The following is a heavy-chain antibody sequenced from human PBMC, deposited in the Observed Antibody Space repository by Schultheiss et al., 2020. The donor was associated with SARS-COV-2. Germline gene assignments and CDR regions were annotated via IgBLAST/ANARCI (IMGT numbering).Heavy chain of an antibody. V-gene: IGHV4-39*07. D-gene: IGHD3-9*01. CDR3: ARGGLVLRYFQYGMDV. CDR1: GGSISSGSYY. Sequence: SETLSLTCTVSGGSISSGSYYWSWIRQPPGKGLEWIGEINHSGSTNYNPSLKSRVTISVDTSKNQFSLKLSSVTAADTAVYYCARGGLVLRYFQYGMDVWGQGTTVTVSS. J-gene: IGHJ6*02. CDR2: INHSGST.